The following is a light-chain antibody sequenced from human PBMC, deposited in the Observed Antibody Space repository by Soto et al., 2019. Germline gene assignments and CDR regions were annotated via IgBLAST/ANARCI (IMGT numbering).Light chain of an antibody. CDR1: QSVSSK. J-gene: IGKJ1*01. CDR2: GAS. V-gene: IGKV3-15*01. Sequence: EIVMTQSPATLSVSPGEGATLSCRASQSVSSKLAWYQQEPGQGPRLLIYGASSRATGIPARFSGSGSGTEFTLTISSLQSEDFAVYYCQHYSTWLWTFGQGTKVEIK. CDR3: QHYSTWLWT.